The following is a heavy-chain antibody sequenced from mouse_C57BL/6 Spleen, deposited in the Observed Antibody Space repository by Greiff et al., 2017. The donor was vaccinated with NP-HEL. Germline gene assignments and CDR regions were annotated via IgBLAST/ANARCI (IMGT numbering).Heavy chain of an antibody. CDR1: GYTFTSYW. J-gene: IGHJ1*03. D-gene: IGHD2-3*01. CDR2: IHPNSGST. Sequence: QVQLQQPGAELVKPGASVKLSCKASGYTFTSYWMHWVKQRPGQGLEWIGMIHPNSGSTNYNEKFKSKATLTVDKSSSTAYMQLSSLTSEDSAFYYCARSDDGGYFDVWGTGTTVTVSS. CDR3: ARSDDGGYFDV. V-gene: IGHV1-64*01.